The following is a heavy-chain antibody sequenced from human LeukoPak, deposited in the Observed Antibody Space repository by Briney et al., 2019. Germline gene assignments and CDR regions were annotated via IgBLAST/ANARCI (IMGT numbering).Heavy chain of an antibody. CDR1: GFAFSDYA. D-gene: IGHD4-23*01. J-gene: IGHJ4*02. CDR3: ARGAPGNYGGNRPPDY. CDR2: YDGSNE. Sequence: GRSLRLSCAASGFAFSDYAMHWVRQAPGKGLEWVALYDGSNEYYADSVKGRFTISRDNSKNTLYLQMNSLRAEDTAVYYCARGAPGNYGGNRPPDYWGQGTLVTVSS. V-gene: IGHV3-30-3*01.